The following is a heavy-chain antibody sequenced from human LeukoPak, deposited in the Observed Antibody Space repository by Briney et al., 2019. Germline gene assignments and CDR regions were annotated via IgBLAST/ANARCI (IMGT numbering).Heavy chain of an antibody. D-gene: IGHD3-16*01. Sequence: SETLSLTCTVSGGSISSYYWSWIRQPPGKGLEWIGYIYTSGSTYYNPSLKSRVTISVDTSKNQFSLKLSSVTAADTAVYYCARLAVSGYNFDPWGQGTLVTVSS. CDR1: GGSISSYY. CDR2: IYTSGST. CDR3: ARLAVSGYNFDP. J-gene: IGHJ5*02. V-gene: IGHV4-4*09.